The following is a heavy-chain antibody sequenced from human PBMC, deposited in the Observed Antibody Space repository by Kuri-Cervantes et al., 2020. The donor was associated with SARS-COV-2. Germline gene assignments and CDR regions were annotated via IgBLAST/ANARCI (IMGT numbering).Heavy chain of an antibody. D-gene: IGHD1-26*01. V-gene: IGHV4-34*01. J-gene: IGHJ5*02. CDR3: TRALSYTGYSGSYNWFDP. CDR1: GGSFSDNH. Sequence: GSLRLSCAVYGGSFSDNHWTWVRQPPGKGLEWIGEINYSGTTNYNPSLKSRVTISRDTSKNQFSLKLTSVSAADTAVYYCTRALSYTGYSGSYNWFDPWGQGTLVTVSS. CDR2: INYSGTT.